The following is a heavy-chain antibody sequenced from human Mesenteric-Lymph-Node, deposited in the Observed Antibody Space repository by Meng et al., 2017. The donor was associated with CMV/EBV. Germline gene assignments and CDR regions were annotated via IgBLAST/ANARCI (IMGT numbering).Heavy chain of an antibody. D-gene: IGHD2-2*01. CDR3: ARDRGGYCSSPTCPRAFDI. Sequence: GESLKISCVVSGFTFSDYAMHWVRQPPGKGLVCVSRINSEGSSITYADSVKGRFTISRDNAKNSLYLQMNSLRAEDTAVFYCARDRGGYCSSPTCPRAFDIWGQGTMVTVSS. CDR2: INSEGSSI. CDR1: GFTFSDYA. J-gene: IGHJ3*02. V-gene: IGHV3-74*03.